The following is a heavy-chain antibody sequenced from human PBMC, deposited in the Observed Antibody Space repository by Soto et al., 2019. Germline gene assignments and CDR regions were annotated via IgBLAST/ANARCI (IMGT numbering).Heavy chain of an antibody. Sequence: QAQLVESGGGVVQPGRSLRLSCAASGFTCSNYGMHWVHQAPGKGLEWVALIWLDGSNENYADFVKGRFTISRDNFKNTLYLQMNSLRAEDTAVYYCARPRTTVVTPLDAFDIWGQGTMVTVSS. D-gene: IGHD4-17*01. CDR1: GFTCSNYG. V-gene: IGHV3-33*01. J-gene: IGHJ3*02. CDR3: ARPRTTVVTPLDAFDI. CDR2: IWLDGSNE.